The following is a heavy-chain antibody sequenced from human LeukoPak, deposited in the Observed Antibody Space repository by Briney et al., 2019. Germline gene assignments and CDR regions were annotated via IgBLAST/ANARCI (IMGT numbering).Heavy chain of an antibody. CDR1: GYTLTELS. V-gene: IGHV1-24*01. D-gene: IGHD3-22*01. Sequence: ASVKVSCKVSGYTLTELSMHWVRQAPGKGLEWMGGSDPEDGETIYAQKCQGRVTMTEDTSTDTAYMELSSLRSEDTAVYYCATEYYDSSGYFQDYCGQGTLVTVSS. J-gene: IGHJ4*02. CDR3: ATEYYDSSGYFQDY. CDR2: SDPEDGET.